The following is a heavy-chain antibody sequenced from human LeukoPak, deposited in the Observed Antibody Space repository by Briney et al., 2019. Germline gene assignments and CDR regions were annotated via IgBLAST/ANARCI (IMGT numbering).Heavy chain of an antibody. J-gene: IGHJ5*02. Sequence: PGGSLRLSCEASRFTFSDYYMSWIRQTPGKGLEWISYISGTGDDIYHADSVKGRFTISRDNAKNSLYLQMNSLRAEDTAVYYCASDRGSYCGGDCYSAGFDPWGQGTLVTVSS. CDR1: RFTFSDYY. CDR3: ASDRGSYCGGDCYSAGFDP. D-gene: IGHD2-21*02. CDR2: ISGTGDDI. V-gene: IGHV3-11*01.